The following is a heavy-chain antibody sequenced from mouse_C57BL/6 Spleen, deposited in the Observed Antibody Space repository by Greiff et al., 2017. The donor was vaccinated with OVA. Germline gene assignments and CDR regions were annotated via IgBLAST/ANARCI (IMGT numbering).Heavy chain of an antibody. J-gene: IGHJ1*03. V-gene: IGHV1-19*01. D-gene: IGHD2-1*01. CDR3: ARDRYGKGYFDV. Sequence: DVKLQQSGPVLVKPGASVKMSCKASGYTFTDYYMNWVKQSHGKSLEWIGVINPYNGGTSYNQKFKGKATLTVDKSSSTAYMELNSLTSEDSAVYYCARDRYGKGYFDVWGTGTTVTVSS. CDR1: GYTFTDYY. CDR2: INPYNGGT.